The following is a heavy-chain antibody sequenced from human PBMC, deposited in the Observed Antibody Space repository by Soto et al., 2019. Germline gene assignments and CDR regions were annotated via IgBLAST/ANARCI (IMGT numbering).Heavy chain of an antibody. CDR1: GYTFTSYG. V-gene: IGHV1-18*01. J-gene: IGHJ6*02. Sequence: ASVKVSCKAAGYTFTSYGISWVRQAPGQGLEWMGWISAYNGNTNYAQKLQGRVTMTTDTSTSTAYMELRSLRSDDTAVYYCARDLLLWFGELPKEXFXYYGMDVWGQ. CDR2: ISAYNGNT. CDR3: ARDLLLWFGELPKEXFXYYGMDV. D-gene: IGHD3-10*01.